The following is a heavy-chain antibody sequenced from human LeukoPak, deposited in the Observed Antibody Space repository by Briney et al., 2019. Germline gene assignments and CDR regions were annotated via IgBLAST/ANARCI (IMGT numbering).Heavy chain of an antibody. CDR1: GGSIYTYY. V-gene: IGHV4-59*08. J-gene: IGHJ4*02. CDR3: ARRDSGYGWGHFDY. Sequence: PSETLSLTCTVSGGSIYTYYWSWIRQPPGKGLEWIGGSTNYNPSLKSRVTISVDTSKNQFSLKVNSVTAADTAVYYCARRDSGYGWGHFDYWGQGTQVTVSS. D-gene: IGHD5-12*01. CDR2: GST.